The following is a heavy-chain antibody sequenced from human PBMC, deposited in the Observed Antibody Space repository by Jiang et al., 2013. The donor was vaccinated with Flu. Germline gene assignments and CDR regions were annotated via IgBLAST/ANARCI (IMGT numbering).Heavy chain of an antibody. CDR1: GYTFTSYG. CDR3: ALLTYYDFWRGEVLRGMDV. J-gene: IGHJ6*02. V-gene: IGHV1-18*01. Sequence: GAEVKKPGASVKVSCKASGYTFTSYGISWVRQAPGQGLEWMGWISAYNGNTNYAQKLQGRVTMTTDTSTSTAYMELRSLRSDDTAVYYCALLTYYDFWRGEVLRGMDVWGQGTTVTVSS. D-gene: IGHD3-3*01. CDR2: ISAYNGNT.